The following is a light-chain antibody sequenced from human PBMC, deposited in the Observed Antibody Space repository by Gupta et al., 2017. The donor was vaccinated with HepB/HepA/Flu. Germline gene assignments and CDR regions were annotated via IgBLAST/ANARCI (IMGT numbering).Light chain of an antibody. CDR2: GNN. V-gene: IGLV1-40*01. CDR1: SSNIGTGYD. CDR3: QSDDTSSDVV. J-gene: IGLJ2*01. Sequence: QSVLTQPPSVSGAPGQRFTISCSGTSSNIGTGYDVHWYQQLPGKAPKVLIYGNNRRPAGVPARFSGSKSGTAASLVITGLQADEEADYYCQSDDTSSDVVFGGGTKLTV.